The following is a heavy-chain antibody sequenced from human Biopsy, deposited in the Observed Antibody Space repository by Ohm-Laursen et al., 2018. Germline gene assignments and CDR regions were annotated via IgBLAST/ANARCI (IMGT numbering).Heavy chain of an antibody. CDR1: GGTFSNYG. Sequence: SVSVSCDAPGGTFSNYGVNWVRQAPGQGLEWLGGIILILGTGNYAQNFQDRVTVAADTSPNTATMELRSLRSDDTAVYYCATKLTGYFHHWGQGTLVIVSS. D-gene: IGHD3-9*01. V-gene: IGHV1-69*06. CDR3: ATKLTGYFHH. CDR2: IILILGTG. J-gene: IGHJ1*01.